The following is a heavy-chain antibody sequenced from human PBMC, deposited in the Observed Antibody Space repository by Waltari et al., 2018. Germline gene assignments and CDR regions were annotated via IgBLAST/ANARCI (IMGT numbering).Heavy chain of an antibody. J-gene: IGHJ1*01. D-gene: IGHD3-22*01. Sequence: EVQLVQSGAEVKKPGESLKISCKGSGYSFTSSWIGWVRQLPGNGLEWMGSIYPGDSDTRDSPSCQGQAASSADKSSSTAYRQWSSRKASDTSMYYVARQGDDSSGPTGYFQHWGQGTLVTVSS. CDR2: IYPGDSDT. CDR1: GYSFTSSW. V-gene: IGHV5-51*01. CDR3: ARQGDDSSGPTGYFQH.